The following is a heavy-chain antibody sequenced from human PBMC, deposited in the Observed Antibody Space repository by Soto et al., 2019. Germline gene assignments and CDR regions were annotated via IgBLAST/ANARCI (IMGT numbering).Heavy chain of an antibody. D-gene: IGHD4-17*01. CDR1: GGSISSYY. CDR3: ARERNSASTVNPNYYYYYLDV. CDR2: IYYSGST. Sequence: QVQLQESGPGLVKPSETLSLTCAVSGGSISSYYWSWIRQPPGKGLEWIGSIYYSGSTNYNPSLKSRVTISVDTSQNQFSLKLTSVTAADTAVYYCARERNSASTVNPNYYYYYLDVWGKGTTVTVSS. V-gene: IGHV4-59*01. J-gene: IGHJ6*03.